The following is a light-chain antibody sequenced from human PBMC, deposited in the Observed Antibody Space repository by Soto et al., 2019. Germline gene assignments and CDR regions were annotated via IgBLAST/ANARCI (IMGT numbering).Light chain of an antibody. J-gene: IGKJ1*01. CDR1: QSISSW. CDR2: DAS. CDR3: QQYNSYSLWT. V-gene: IGKV1-5*01. Sequence: DLQMTQSPSTLSASVGDRVTITCRASQSISSWLAWYQQKPGKAPKLLIYDASSLESGVPSRFSGSGSGTEFTLTIISLQPDDFAAYYCQQYNSYSLWTFGQGTKVEIK.